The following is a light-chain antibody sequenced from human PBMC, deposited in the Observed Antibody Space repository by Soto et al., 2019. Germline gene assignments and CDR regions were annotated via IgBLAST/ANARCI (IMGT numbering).Light chain of an antibody. V-gene: IGLV1-44*01. CDR1: SSNIGSNI. CDR2: NDN. Sequence: QSVLTQPPSASGTPGQSVTISCSGSSSNIGSNIVNWYQHLPGAAPKLLIYNDNQQPSGVPDRFSGSKSGTSASLAIRGLQSEDEADYYCAAWDDSRDGVLFGGGTKLTVL. J-gene: IGLJ2*01. CDR3: AAWDDSRDGVL.